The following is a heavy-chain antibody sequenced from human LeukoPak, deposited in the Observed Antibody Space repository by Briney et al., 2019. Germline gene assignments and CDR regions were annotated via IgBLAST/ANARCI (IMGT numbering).Heavy chain of an antibody. J-gene: IGHJ4*02. CDR2: IYSSGST. D-gene: IGHD2-2*01. V-gene: IGHV4-59*01. Sequence: PSETLSLTCHVSGGSISSYYWNWIRQPPGKGLEWIGYIYSSGSTNHNPSLKSRVTISVDTSKNQFSLKLSSVTDADTAVYYCARLPAHPYYFDYWGQGTLVTVSS. CDR1: GGSISSYY. CDR3: ARLPAHPYYFDY.